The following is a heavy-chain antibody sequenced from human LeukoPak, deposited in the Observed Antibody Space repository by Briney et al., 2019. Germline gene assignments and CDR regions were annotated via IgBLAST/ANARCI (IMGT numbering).Heavy chain of an antibody. CDR2: IIPIFGTA. CDR3: VATNYYDSSGYYYPFDY. J-gene: IGHJ4*02. D-gene: IGHD3-22*01. Sequence: ASVKVSCKASGGTFSSYAISWVRQAPGQGLEWMGGIIPIFGTANYAQKFQGRVTITADESTSTAYMELSSLRSEDTAVYYCVATNYYDSSGYYYPFDYWGQGILVTVSS. V-gene: IGHV1-69*01. CDR1: GGTFSSYA.